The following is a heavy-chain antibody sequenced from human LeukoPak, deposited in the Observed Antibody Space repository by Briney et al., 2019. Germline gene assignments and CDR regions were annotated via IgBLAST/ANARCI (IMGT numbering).Heavy chain of an antibody. J-gene: IGHJ6*03. CDR2: ISGSGGST. CDR3: AKVASWTHYYMDV. CDR1: AFSLNAYN. D-gene: IGHD6-13*01. Sequence: GGSLRLSCAASAFSLNAYNMNWVRQAPGKGLEWVSAISGSGGSTYYADSVKGRFTISRDNSKNTLYLQMNSLRAEDTAVYYCAKVASWTHYYMDVWGKGTTVTVSS. V-gene: IGHV3-23*01.